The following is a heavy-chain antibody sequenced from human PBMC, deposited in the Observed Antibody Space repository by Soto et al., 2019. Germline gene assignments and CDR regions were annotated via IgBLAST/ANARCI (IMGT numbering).Heavy chain of an antibody. CDR1: GYSFTTNYW. V-gene: IGHV5-51*01. CDR3: ARHVRHLSTPQRWFDP. J-gene: IGHJ5*02. Sequence: GESLKISCKGSGYSFTTNYWIAWVRQTPGKGLEWMGIIYPGDSDTRYSPSFQGQVTISADKSISTAYLQWSSLKASDTGIYYCARHVRHLSTPQRWFDPWGQGTLVTVAS. D-gene: IGHD3-16*02. CDR2: IYPGDSDT.